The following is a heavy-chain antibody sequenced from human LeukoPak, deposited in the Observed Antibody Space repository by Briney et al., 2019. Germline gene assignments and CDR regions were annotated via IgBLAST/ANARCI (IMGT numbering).Heavy chain of an antibody. CDR2: ISYDGSNK. Sequence: GGSLRLSCAASGLTFSSNGMDCDRQAPGNGLEWVAVISYDGSNKYYADSVKGRFTISRDNSKNTLYLQMTSLRAEDTAVYYCAKVGTVYFPLDFWGQGTLVTVSS. V-gene: IGHV3-30*18. D-gene: IGHD2/OR15-2a*01. J-gene: IGHJ4*02. CDR1: GLTFSSNG. CDR3: AKVGTVYFPLDF.